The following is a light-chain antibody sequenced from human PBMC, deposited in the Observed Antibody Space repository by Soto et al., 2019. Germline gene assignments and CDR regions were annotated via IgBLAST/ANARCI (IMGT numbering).Light chain of an antibody. V-gene: IGLV2-8*01. CDR2: EVT. J-gene: IGLJ3*02. Sequence: QSALTQPPSASGSPGQSVTISCTGTSSDVGGYNYGAWDQQHPGKAPKLIIYEVTKRPSGVPDRFSGSKSGNTASLTVSGLQAEDEADYYCISHAGINTVVFGGGTRLTVL. CDR1: SSDVGGYNY. CDR3: ISHAGINTVV.